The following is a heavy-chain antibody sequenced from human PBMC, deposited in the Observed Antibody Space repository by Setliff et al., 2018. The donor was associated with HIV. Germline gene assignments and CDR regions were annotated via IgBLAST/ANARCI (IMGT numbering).Heavy chain of an antibody. V-gene: IGHV4-39*07. D-gene: IGHD3-10*01. CDR2: IYYSGSA. Sequence: SSETLSLTCTVSGGSISSSSYYWGWIRQPPGKGLEWIGTIYYSGSAYYNPSLKSRVTISVDTSKNQFSLKLTSVTAADTAVYYCARNFGLSPSGKYYYYYGMDIWGQGTTVTVSS. J-gene: IGHJ6*02. CDR3: ARNFGLSPSGKYYYYYGMDI. CDR1: GGSISSSSYY.